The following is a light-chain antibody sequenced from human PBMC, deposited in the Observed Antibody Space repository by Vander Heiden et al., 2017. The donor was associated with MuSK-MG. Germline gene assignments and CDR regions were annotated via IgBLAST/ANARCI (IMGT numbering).Light chain of an antibody. CDR1: QSVSGS. Sequence: EIVMTQSPATLSVSPGERATLSCRASQSVSGSLAWYQQKPGKAPRLLIYDASTRDTGIPARFSGSGYGKEFTLTISSRQSEDFAVYYCQQHKNWPPLTFGQGTKVEIK. CDR2: DAS. V-gene: IGKV3-15*01. J-gene: IGKJ1*01. CDR3: QQHKNWPPLT.